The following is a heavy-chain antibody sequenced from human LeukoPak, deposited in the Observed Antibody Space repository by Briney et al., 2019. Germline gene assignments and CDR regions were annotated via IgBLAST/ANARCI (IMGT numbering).Heavy chain of an antibody. J-gene: IGHJ4*02. Sequence: PSETLSLTCTVSGGSISSYYWSWIRQPPGKGLEWIGYIYYSGSTNYNPSLKSRVTISVDTSKNQFSLKLSSVTAADTAVYYCAKVAVYYGSGIPDDYWGQGTLVTVSS. D-gene: IGHD3-10*01. V-gene: IGHV4-59*08. CDR1: GGSISSYY. CDR2: IYYSGST. CDR3: AKVAVYYGSGIPDDY.